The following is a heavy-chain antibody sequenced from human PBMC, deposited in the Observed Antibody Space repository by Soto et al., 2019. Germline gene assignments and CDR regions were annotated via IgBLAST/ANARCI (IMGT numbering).Heavy chain of an antibody. CDR1: GGAVSSGTYY. CDR3: TRGPPRVRWFDP. CDR2: ISFTGST. J-gene: IGHJ5*02. V-gene: IGHV4-61*01. Sequence: SETLSLTCTVSGGAVSSGTYYWSWIRQPPGKGLEWIGHISFTGSTNYNPSLKSRVTMSLDTSRNQYSLKLSSVTAAGTAVYYCTRGPPRVRWFDPWGLVTLGTVSS.